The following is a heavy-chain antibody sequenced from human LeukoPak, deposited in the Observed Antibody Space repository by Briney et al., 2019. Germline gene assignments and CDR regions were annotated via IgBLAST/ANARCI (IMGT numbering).Heavy chain of an antibody. V-gene: IGHV1-18*01. J-gene: IGHJ4*02. CDR1: GYPFTSYG. CDR3: ARGMGDYNYYDSSGYLSFDY. D-gene: IGHD3-22*01. Sequence: EASVKVSCKAPGYPFTSYGISWVRQAPGQGLEWMGWISAYNGNTNYAQKLQGRVTMTTDTSTSTAYMVLRSLRSDDTAVYYCARGMGDYNYYDSSGYLSFDYWGQGTLVTVSS. CDR2: ISAYNGNT.